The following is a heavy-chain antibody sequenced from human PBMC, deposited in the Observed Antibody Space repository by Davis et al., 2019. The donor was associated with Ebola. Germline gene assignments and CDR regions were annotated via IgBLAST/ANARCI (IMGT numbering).Heavy chain of an antibody. D-gene: IGHD4-17*01. CDR3: ARVLGNGDLLLDY. CDR2: IHYTGRT. Sequence: SETLSLTCTVSGGSLHSYNWNWIRQSPGEGLEWIACIHYTGRTHYNPSVKSRVTISQDTSKNQFSLRLNSVTAADTAVYYCARVLGNGDLLLDYWGQGTLVTVS. V-gene: IGHV4-59*01. CDR1: GGSLHSYN. J-gene: IGHJ4*02.